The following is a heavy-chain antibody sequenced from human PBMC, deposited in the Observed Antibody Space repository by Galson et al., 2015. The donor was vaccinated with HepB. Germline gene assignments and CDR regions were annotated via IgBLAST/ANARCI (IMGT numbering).Heavy chain of an antibody. CDR1: GYTFTSYG. CDR2: ISAYNGNT. D-gene: IGHD3-3*01. V-gene: IGHV1-18*04. CDR3: ARDGTASHYDFWSGYRLSWFDP. J-gene: IGHJ5*02. Sequence: QSGAEVKKPGASAKVSCKASGYTFTSYGISWVRQAPGQGLEWMGWISAYNGNTNYAQKLQGRVTMTTDTSTSTAYMELKSLRSDDTAVYYCARDGTASHYDFWSGYRLSWFDPWGQGTLVTVSS.